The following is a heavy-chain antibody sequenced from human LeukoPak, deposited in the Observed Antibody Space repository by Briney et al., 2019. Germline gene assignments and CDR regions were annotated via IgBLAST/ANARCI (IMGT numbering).Heavy chain of an antibody. CDR3: ARAAYSSSGLFDY. CDR2: INHSGST. V-gene: IGHV4-34*01. D-gene: IGHD4-11*01. Sequence: SETLSLTCAVYGGSFSGYYWSWIRQPPGKGLEWIGEINHSGSTNYNPSLKSRVTISVDTSKNQFSLKLSSVTAADTAVYYCARAAYSSSGLFDYWGEGPLVTVPS. CDR1: GGSFSGYY. J-gene: IGHJ4*02.